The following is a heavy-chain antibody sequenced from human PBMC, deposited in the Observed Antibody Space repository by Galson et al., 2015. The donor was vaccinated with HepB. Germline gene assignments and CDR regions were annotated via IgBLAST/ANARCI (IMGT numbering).Heavy chain of an antibody. CDR2: ISSSSSYT. CDR1: GFTFTDYP. J-gene: IGHJ4*02. D-gene: IGHD1-26*01. CDR3: ARRPGGSYRYFDY. Sequence: SLRLSCAASGFTFTDYPMRWIRQAPGKGLEWVSYISSSSSYTNYADSVKGRFTISRDNAKNSLYLQMNSLRAEDTAVYHCARRPGGSYRYFDYWGQGTLVTVSS. V-gene: IGHV3-11*06.